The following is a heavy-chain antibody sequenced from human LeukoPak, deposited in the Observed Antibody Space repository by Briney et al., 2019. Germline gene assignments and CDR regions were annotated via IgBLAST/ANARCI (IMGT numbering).Heavy chain of an antibody. J-gene: IGHJ4*02. CDR2: TKPNSGVT. D-gene: IGHD2-21*02. Sequence: ASVKVSCKTSGYTFATYFMHWVRQAPGQGLEWMGYTKPNSGVTNYAQKFRGRVTMTWDTSISTAYIELSGLTSDDTAIYYCVRPTYCGSNCYFNFDYWGQGTLVTVSS. V-gene: IGHV1-2*02. CDR3: VRPTYCGSNCYFNFDY. CDR1: GYTFATYF.